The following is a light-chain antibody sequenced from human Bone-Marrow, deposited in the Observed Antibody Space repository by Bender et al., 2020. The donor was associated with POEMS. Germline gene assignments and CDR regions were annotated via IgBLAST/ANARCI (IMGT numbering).Light chain of an antibody. CDR3: SAWDDSLSGWV. V-gene: IGLV1-36*01. CDR2: YDD. J-gene: IGLJ3*02. CDR1: SSNIGNHG. Sequence: QSVVTQPPSLSEAPRQRVTISCSGSSSNIGNHGVNWYQQLPGVAPKLLIYYDDLLTPGVSDRFYASKSGTSSSLAISELPSEDEALYYCSAWDDSLSGWVFGRGTKLTVL.